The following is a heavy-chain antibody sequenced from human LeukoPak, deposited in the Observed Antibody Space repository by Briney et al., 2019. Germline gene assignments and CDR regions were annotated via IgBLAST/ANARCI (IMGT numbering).Heavy chain of an antibody. CDR1: GFTVSSYA. CDR2: IKQDGSEK. CDR3: ARWTNFHAFDI. Sequence: PGGSLRLSCAASGFTVSSYAMSWVRQAPGKGLEWVANIKQDGSEKYYVDSVKGRFTISRDNAKNSLYLQMNSLRAEDTAVYYCARWTNFHAFDIWGQGTLVTVSS. J-gene: IGHJ3*02. V-gene: IGHV3-7*03. D-gene: IGHD1-1*01.